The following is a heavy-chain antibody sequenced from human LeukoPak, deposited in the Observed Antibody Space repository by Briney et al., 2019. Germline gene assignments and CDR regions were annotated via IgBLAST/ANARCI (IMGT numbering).Heavy chain of an antibody. CDR1: GYTFTSYD. D-gene: IGHD1-26*01. V-gene: IGHV1-8*03. Sequence: ASVKVSCKASGYTFTSYDINWVRQATGQGLEWMGWMNPNSGNTGYAQKFQGRVTITRNTSISTAYMELSSLRSEDTAVYYCARVRGISGAFDIWGQGTMVTVSS. J-gene: IGHJ3*02. CDR3: ARVRGISGAFDI. CDR2: MNPNSGNT.